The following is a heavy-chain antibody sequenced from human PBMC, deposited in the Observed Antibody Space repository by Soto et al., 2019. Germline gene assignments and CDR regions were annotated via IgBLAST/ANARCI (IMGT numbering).Heavy chain of an antibody. J-gene: IGHJ4*02. CDR3: TRQIYYGSVNYYYFDY. V-gene: IGHV1-46*03. Sequence: GASVKVSCKASGYTFTSYYIHWVRQAPGQGLEWMGIINLSGGSTSYTKKFQGRVTLTRDTSTSTVYMELSTPRSEDTAIFYCTRQIYYGSVNYYYFDYWGQGTLVTVSS. CDR1: GYTFTSYY. D-gene: IGHD3-10*01. CDR2: INLSGGST.